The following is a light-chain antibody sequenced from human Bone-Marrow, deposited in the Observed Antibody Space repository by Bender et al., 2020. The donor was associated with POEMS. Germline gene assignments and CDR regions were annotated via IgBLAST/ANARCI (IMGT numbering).Light chain of an antibody. V-gene: IGLV2-14*03. J-gene: IGLJ1*01. Sequence: QSALTQPASVSGSPGQSITISCTGTSSDVGGYNYVSWYQHHPGKAPKLMIYGVSHRPSGVSNRFSGSKSGNTASLTISGLRAEDEADYSCSSDTSSSSFVFGAGTKVTVL. CDR1: SSDVGGYNY. CDR3: SSDTSSSSFV. CDR2: GVS.